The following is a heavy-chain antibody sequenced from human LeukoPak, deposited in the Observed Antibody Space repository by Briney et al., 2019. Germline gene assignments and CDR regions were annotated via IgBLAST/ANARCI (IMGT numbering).Heavy chain of an antibody. CDR1: GGSINSGGHY. CDR3: ARDEAIFGAGYYYGMDV. V-gene: IGHV4-31*03. J-gene: IGHJ6*02. D-gene: IGHD3-3*01. Sequence: PSQTLSLTCTVSGGSINSGGHYWSWIRQHPGKGLEWIGYINYSGSTYYNPSLKSRVTISIDTSQNQFSLKLSSVTAADTAVYYCARDEAIFGAGYYYGMDVWGQETTVTVSS. CDR2: INYSGST.